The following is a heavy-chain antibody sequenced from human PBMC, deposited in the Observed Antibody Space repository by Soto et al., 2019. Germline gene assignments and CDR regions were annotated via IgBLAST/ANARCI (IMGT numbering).Heavy chain of an antibody. CDR2: INPNNDGT. CDR1: GNTFIGYY. D-gene: IGHD1-26*01. CDR3: ARDLGGSRDS. V-gene: IGHV1-2*02. J-gene: IGHJ4*02. Sequence: GASVKVSCKASGNTFIGYYIHWVRQAPGQGLEWMGWINPNNDGTTYGEKFQGRVTMTRDTSTSTAYMELSRLRSDDTAVYYCARDLGGSRDSWGQGTLVTVS.